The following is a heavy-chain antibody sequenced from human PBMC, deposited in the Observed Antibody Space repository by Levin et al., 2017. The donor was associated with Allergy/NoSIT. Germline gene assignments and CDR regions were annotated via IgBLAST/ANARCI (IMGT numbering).Heavy chain of an antibody. CDR1: GGSFSGYY. J-gene: IGHJ6*02. D-gene: IGHD2-8*01. CDR3: ARGRAFCTNGVCYASYYYYGMDV. Sequence: SETLSLTCAVYGGSFSGYYWSWIRQPPGKGLEWIGEINHSGSTNYNPSLKSRVTISVDTSKNQFSLKLSSVTAADTAVYYCARGRAFCTNGVCYASYYYYGMDVWGQGTTVTVSS. CDR2: INHSGST. V-gene: IGHV4-34*01.